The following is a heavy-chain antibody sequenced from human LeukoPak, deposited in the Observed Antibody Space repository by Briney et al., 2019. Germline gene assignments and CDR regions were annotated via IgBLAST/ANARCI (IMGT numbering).Heavy chain of an antibody. D-gene: IGHD4-17*01. V-gene: IGHV3-21*01. CDR2: ISSSSSYI. CDR3: ATSSDYGDYRTVDY. CDR1: GFTFSSHS. J-gene: IGHJ4*02. Sequence: GGSLRLSCAASGFTFSSHSMNWVRQAPGKGLEWVSSISSSSSYIYYADSVKGRFTISRDNAKNSLYLQMNSLRAEDTAVYYCATSSDYGDYRTVDYWGQGTLVTVSS.